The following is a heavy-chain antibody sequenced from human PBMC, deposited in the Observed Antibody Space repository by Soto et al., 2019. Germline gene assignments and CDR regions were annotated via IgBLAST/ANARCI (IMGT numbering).Heavy chain of an antibody. Sequence: ASVKVSCKTSGFTFTSSAVQWVRQARGGQRLEWIGWIVVGSGNTNYAQKFHERVTITRDTSTSTAYMELSTLRSEDTAVYYCAAQRHFWSGYYWFDPWGQGTLVTVSS. CDR3: AAQRHFWSGYYWFDP. CDR1: GFTFTSSA. CDR2: IVVGSGNT. J-gene: IGHJ5*02. V-gene: IGHV1-58*01. D-gene: IGHD3-3*02.